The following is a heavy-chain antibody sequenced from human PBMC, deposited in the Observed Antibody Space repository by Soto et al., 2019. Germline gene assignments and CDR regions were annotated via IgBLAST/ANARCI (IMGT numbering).Heavy chain of an antibody. CDR3: ATAGGFIAAAGYYYYYMDV. J-gene: IGHJ6*03. CDR1: GYTFTSYG. CDR2: ISAYNGNT. V-gene: IGHV1-18*01. Sequence: ASVKVSCKASGYTFTSYGISWVRQAPGQGLEWMGWISAYNGNTNYAQKLQGRVTMTTDTSTSTAYMELRSLRSDDTAVYYCATAGGFIAAAGYYYYYMDVWGKGTTVTVS. D-gene: IGHD6-13*01.